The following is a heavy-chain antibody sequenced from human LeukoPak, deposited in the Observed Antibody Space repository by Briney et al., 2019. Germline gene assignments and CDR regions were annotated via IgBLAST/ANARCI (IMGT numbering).Heavy chain of an antibody. CDR2: IYHSGST. Sequence: PSETLSLTCAVSGASISSSYWWSWVRQPPGKGLEWIGEIYHSGSTNYNPSLKSRVTISVDKSKNQFSLKLSSVTAADTAVYYCARDRRDLYYYYYMDVWGKGTTVTVSS. CDR1: GASISSSYW. CDR3: ARDRRDLYYYYYMDV. J-gene: IGHJ6*03. V-gene: IGHV4-4*02.